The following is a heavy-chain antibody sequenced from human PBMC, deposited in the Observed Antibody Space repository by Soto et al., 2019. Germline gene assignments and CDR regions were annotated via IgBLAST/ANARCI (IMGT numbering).Heavy chain of an antibody. Sequence: ASVKVSCKASGYTFTSYAMHWVRQAPGQRLEWMGWINAGNGNTKYSQKFQGRVTITRDASASTAYMELSSLRSEDTAAYYCARSIVVVTALDYWGQGTLVTVSS. V-gene: IGHV1-3*01. CDR3: ARSIVVVTALDY. J-gene: IGHJ4*02. CDR1: GYTFTSYA. D-gene: IGHD2-21*02. CDR2: INAGNGNT.